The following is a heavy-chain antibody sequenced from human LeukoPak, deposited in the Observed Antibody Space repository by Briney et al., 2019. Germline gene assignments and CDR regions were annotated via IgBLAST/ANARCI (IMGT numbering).Heavy chain of an antibody. J-gene: IGHJ6*02. CDR1: ASGFNSQW. CDR3: ARRAAGGPEEGMDV. CDR2: IYPGDSDT. Sequence: GESLKISCKGSASGFNSQWIGWVRQMPGKGLEWMGIIYPGDSDTRYSPSFQGQVNISADKSISTAYLQWSSLKASDTAMYNCARRAAGGPEEGMDVWGQGTTVTVSS. D-gene: IGHD6-13*01. V-gene: IGHV5-51*01.